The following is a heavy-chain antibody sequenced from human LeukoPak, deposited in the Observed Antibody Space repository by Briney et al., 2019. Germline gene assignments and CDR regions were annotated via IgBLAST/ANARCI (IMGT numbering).Heavy chain of an antibody. V-gene: IGHV3-33*01. CDR1: GFTFSSYG. J-gene: IGHJ4*02. CDR2: IWYDGSNK. D-gene: IGHD6-19*01. Sequence: GRSLRLSCAASGFTFSSYGMHWVRQAPGKGLEWVAVIWYDGSNKYYADSVKGRFTISRDNSKNTLYLQMNSLRAEDTAVYYCARDCSSGWEGPFDYWGQGTLVTVSS. CDR3: ARDCSSGWEGPFDY.